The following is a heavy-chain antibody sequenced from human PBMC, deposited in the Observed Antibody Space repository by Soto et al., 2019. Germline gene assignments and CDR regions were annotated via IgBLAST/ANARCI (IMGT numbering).Heavy chain of an antibody. CDR1: GFTFSSYS. J-gene: IGHJ6*02. V-gene: IGHV3-48*02. D-gene: IGHD6-6*01. CDR3: ARDDYSSSSPYYYYGMDV. CDR2: ISSSSSTI. Sequence: QLGGPLRLSCAASGFTFSSYSMNWVRQAPGKGLEWVSYISSSSSTIYYADSVKGRFTISRDNAKNSLYLQMNSLRDEDTAVYYCARDDYSSSSPYYYYGMDVWGQGTTVTVSS.